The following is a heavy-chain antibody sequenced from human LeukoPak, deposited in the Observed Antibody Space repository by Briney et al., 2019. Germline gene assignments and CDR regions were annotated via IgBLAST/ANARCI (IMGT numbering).Heavy chain of an antibody. J-gene: IGHJ6*03. CDR1: GGSISSYY. CDR2: IYPSGST. V-gene: IGHV4-4*07. D-gene: IGHD2-15*01. Sequence: PSETLSLTCTVSGGSISSYYWSWIRQPPGKGLEWIGRIYPSGSTNYNPSLKSRVTMSVDTSKNQFSLKLTSVTAADTAVYYCARELVAATPTYYYYYMDVWGKGTTVTVSS. CDR3: ARELVAATPTYYYYYMDV.